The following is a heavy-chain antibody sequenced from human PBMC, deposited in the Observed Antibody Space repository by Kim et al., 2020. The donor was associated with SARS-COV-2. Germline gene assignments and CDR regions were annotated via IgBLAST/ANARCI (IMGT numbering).Heavy chain of an antibody. CDR3: ARVRGCSSTSCYESLHPIDY. V-gene: IGHV1-18*01. Sequence: ASVKVSCKASGYTFTSYGISWVRQAPGQGLEWMGWISAYNGNTNYAQKLQGRVTMTTDTSTSTAYMELRSLRSDDTAVYYCARVRGCSSTSCYESLHPIDYWGQGTLVTVSS. D-gene: IGHD2-2*01. CDR2: ISAYNGNT. CDR1: GYTFTSYG. J-gene: IGHJ4*02.